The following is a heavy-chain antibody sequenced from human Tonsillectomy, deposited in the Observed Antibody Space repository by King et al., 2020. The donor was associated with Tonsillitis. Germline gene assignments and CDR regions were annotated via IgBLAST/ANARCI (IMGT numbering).Heavy chain of an antibody. V-gene: IGHV3-13*01. CDR1: GFTFSSYD. D-gene: IGHD6-19*01. CDR2: IGTAGDT. J-gene: IGHJ3*02. Sequence: VQLVESGGGLVQPGGSLRLSCAASGFTFSSYDMHWVRQATGKGLEWVSAIGTAGDTYYPGSVKGRFTISRENAKNSLYLQMNSLRAGDTAVYYCARGWSYSSGWYLDAFDIWGQGTMVTVSS. CDR3: ARGWSYSSGWYLDAFDI.